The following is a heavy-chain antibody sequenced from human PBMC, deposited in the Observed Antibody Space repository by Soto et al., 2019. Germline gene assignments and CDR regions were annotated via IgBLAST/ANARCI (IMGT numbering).Heavy chain of an antibody. V-gene: IGHV1-69*13. CDR3: ARGPILPGATSWLDP. J-gene: IGHJ5*02. CDR1: GGIFSSFS. CDR2: IIPMTGTP. Sequence: SVKVSCKASGGIFSSFSITWVRQVPGHGLEWMGGIIPMTGTPNYAEKFQGRLTLTADASTRTAYLVLSSLKSEDTAVYYCARGPILPGATSWLDPWGQGTVVTVSS. D-gene: IGHD2-2*01.